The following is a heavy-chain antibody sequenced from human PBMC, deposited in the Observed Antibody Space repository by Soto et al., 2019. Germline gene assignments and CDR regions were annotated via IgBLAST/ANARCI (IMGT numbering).Heavy chain of an antibody. CDR3: ARLQAAAGDNDLTFDY. V-gene: IGHV1-46*01. CDR2: INPSGGST. Sequence: GASVKVSCKASGYTFTSYYMHWVRQAPGQGLEWMGIINPSGGSTSYAQKFQGRVTMTRDTSTSTVYMELSSLRSEDTAMYYCARLQAAAGDNDLTFDYWGQGTLVTVSS. D-gene: IGHD6-13*01. CDR1: GYTFTSYY. J-gene: IGHJ4*02.